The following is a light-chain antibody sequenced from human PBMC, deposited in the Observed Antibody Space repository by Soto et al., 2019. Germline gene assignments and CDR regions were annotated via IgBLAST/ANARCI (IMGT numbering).Light chain of an antibody. Sequence: EIILTQSPATLSLSPGERATLSCRASQSVGSSLAWYQQKPGQAPRLLIFDASNRATGIPARFSGSGSGTHFTLTISSLEPEDFAVYYCQQRSNWPPYTFGQGTKLEIK. CDR2: DAS. J-gene: IGKJ2*01. V-gene: IGKV3-11*01. CDR1: QSVGSS. CDR3: QQRSNWPPYT.